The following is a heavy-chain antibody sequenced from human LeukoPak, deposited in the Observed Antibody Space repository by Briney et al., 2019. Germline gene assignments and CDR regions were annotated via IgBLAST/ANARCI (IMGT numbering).Heavy chain of an antibody. D-gene: IGHD2-15*01. CDR1: GFTFSSYG. Sequence: GRSLRLSCAASGFTFSSYGMHWVRQAPGKGLEWVAVISYDGNNKYYTDSVKGRFTNSRDNSKNTLYLQMNSLRAEDTAVYYCAKAPGIGAFDYWGQGALVTVSS. J-gene: IGHJ4*02. CDR3: AKAPGIGAFDY. V-gene: IGHV3-30*18. CDR2: ISYDGNNK.